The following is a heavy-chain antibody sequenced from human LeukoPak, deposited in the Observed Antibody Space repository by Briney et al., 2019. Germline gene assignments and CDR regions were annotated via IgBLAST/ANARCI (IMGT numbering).Heavy chain of an antibody. J-gene: IGHJ4*02. D-gene: IGHD6-13*01. CDR1: EFGISNYW. CDR3: AREGGGGIAAAGTRIEGNY. CDR2: IKQDGSEQ. V-gene: IGHV3-7*01. Sequence: GGSLRLSCAVSEFGISNYWMSWVRQAPGKGLEWVANIKQDGSEQNYVDSVKGRFTISRDNAKNSVYLQMNSLLVEDTAVYYCAREGGGGIAAAGTRIEGNYWGQETLVIVSS.